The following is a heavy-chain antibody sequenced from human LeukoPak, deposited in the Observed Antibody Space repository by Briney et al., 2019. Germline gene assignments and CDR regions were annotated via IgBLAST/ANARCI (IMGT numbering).Heavy chain of an antibody. CDR1: GGSISSSSYY. CDR3: ARVPALNSYGINWFDP. J-gene: IGHJ5*02. D-gene: IGHD5-18*01. Sequence: SETLSLTCTVFGGSISSSSYYWGWIRQPPGKGLEWIGSIYYSGSTYYNPSLKSRVTISVDTSKNQFSLKLSSVTAADTAVYYCARVPALNSYGINWFDPWGQGTLVTVSS. V-gene: IGHV4-39*07. CDR2: IYYSGST.